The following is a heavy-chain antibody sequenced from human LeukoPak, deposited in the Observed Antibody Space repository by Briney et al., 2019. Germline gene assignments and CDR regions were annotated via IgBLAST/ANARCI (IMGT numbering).Heavy chain of an antibody. D-gene: IGHD5-24*01. CDR1: GFTFSDYY. Sequence: GGSLRLSCAASGFTFSDYYVTWIRQAPGKGLEWVSYISSGSTFTNYADSVKGRFTISRDNAKNSLYLQMSSLRIEDTAVYYCARGGDGYNSPDYWGQGTLVTVSS. J-gene: IGHJ4*02. V-gene: IGHV3-11*06. CDR2: ISSGSTFT. CDR3: ARGGDGYNSPDY.